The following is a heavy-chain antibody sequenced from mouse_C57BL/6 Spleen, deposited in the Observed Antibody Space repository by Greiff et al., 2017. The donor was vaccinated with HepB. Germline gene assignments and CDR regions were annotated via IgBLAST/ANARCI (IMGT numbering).Heavy chain of an antibody. Sequence: EVKLQESGPGLVKPSQSLSLTCSVTGYSITSGYYWNWIRQFPGNKLEWMGYISYDGSNNYNPSLKNRISITRDTSKNQFFLKLNSVTTEDTATYYCARREGYGSSAEFWGQGTTLTVSS. J-gene: IGHJ2*01. D-gene: IGHD1-1*01. CDR2: ISYDGSN. V-gene: IGHV3-6*01. CDR1: GYSITSGYY. CDR3: ARREGYGSSAEF.